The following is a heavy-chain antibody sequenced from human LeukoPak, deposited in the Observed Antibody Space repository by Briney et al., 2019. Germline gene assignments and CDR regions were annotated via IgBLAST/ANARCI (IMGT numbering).Heavy chain of an antibody. D-gene: IGHD5-18*01. CDR3: ARGRYNYALEDYFDY. Sequence: SETLSLTCTVSGGSISSYYWSWIRQPPGKGLEWIGYIYHSGSTKYNPSLRSRVTISVDTSKNQFSLKMSSVTAADTAVYYCARGRYNYALEDYFDYWGQGTLVTVSS. CDR2: IYHSGST. CDR1: GGSISSYY. J-gene: IGHJ4*02. V-gene: IGHV4-59*01.